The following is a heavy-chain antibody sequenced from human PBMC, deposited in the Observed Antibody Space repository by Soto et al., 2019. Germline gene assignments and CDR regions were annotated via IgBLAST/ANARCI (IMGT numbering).Heavy chain of an antibody. CDR1: GGAISCSY. CDR3: ARLGGFYQSLDS. J-gene: IGHJ5*01. V-gene: IGHV4-59*08. D-gene: IGHD3-22*01. CDR2: IYYTGTT. Sequence: SETLSLTCTVSGGAISCSYWSWFRQPPGKGLEWIGYIYYTGTTTYNPSIKSRVTISVDSSKNQFSLNLTSVSAADTAVYYCARLGGFYQSLDSWGQGTLVTVS.